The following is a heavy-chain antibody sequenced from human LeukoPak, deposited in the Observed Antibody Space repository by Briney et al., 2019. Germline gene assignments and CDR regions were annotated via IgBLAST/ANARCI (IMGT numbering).Heavy chain of an antibody. J-gene: IGHJ4*02. CDR1: GGSISSSSYY. CDR2: IYYSGST. D-gene: IGHD3-10*01. V-gene: IGHV4-39*01. CDR3: ASRPRYGELS. Sequence: SETLSLTCTVSGGSISSSSYYWGWIRQPPGKGLEWIGSIYYSGSTYYNPSLKSRVTISVDTSKNQFSLKLSSVTAANTAVYYCASRPRYGELSWGQGTRVTVSS.